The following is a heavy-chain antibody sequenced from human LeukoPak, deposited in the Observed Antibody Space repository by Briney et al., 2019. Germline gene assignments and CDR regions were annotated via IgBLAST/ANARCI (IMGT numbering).Heavy chain of an antibody. CDR2: IYYSGST. CDR1: GGSTSSSRYY. D-gene: IGHD3-22*01. CDR3: ARARGYDGSDYYYGFFDY. J-gene: IGHJ4*02. V-gene: IGHV4-39*01. Sequence: SETLSLTCTVSGGSTSSSRYYWGWIRQPPGKGLEWIGSIYYSGSTYYNPSLKSRVTISVDTSKNQFSLKLTSVTAADTAVYYCARARGYDGSDYYYGFFDYWGQGTLVTVSS.